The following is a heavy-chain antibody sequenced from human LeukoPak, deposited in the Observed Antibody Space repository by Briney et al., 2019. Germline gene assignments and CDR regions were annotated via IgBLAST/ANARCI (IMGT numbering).Heavy chain of an antibody. Sequence: GGSLRLSCAASGFTFSSYAMTWVRQAPGKGLEWASGINGSGGRTYYAVSVKGRFTISRDNSKNTLYLQMNSLRAEDTAIYYCAKDPFFDYWGQGTLVTVSS. CDR1: GFTFSSYA. CDR2: INGSGGRT. J-gene: IGHJ4*02. V-gene: IGHV3-23*01. CDR3: AKDPFFDY.